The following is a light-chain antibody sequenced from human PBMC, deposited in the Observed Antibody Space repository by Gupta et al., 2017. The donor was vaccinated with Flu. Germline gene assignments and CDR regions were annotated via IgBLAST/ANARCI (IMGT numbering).Light chain of an antibody. V-gene: IGLV1-44*01. CDR1: TSNIGNNP. Sequence: TSNIGNNPVTWYQQLPGTAPKLLIFITSQRPSGVPDRFSGSTSGTSASLAISGLQTEDEGHYYCAAWDDSVNGPVFGGGTKLTVL. CDR3: AAWDDSVNGPV. CDR2: ITS. J-gene: IGLJ2*01.